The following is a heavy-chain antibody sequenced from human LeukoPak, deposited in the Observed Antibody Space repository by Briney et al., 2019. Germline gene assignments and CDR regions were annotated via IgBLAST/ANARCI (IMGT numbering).Heavy chain of an antibody. J-gene: IGHJ4*02. CDR3: ARTYSSDWFEYYFDY. D-gene: IGHD6-13*01. CDR2: IYTSGST. Sequence: PSETLSLTCTVSGYSISSGYYWGWIRQPAGKGLEWIGRIYTSGSTNYNPSLKSRVTMSIDTSKNQYSLNLNSVTAADTAVYYCARTYSSDWFEYYFDYWGQGTLVTVSS. CDR1: GYSISSGYY. V-gene: IGHV4-4*07.